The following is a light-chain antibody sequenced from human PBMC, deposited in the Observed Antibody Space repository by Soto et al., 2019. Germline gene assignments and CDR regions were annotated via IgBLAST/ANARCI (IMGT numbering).Light chain of an antibody. J-gene: IGKJ4*01. CDR2: DAS. V-gene: IGKV3-11*01. CDR3: PQRSNWPLT. CDR1: QTVSSY. Sequence: EIVLTQSPATLSLSPGERATLSCRASQTVSSYLAWYQQKPGQAPRLLIYDASNRATGIPARFTGSGSGTGFTLTISSLEPEDFAVYYCPQRSNWPLTFGGGTKVEIK.